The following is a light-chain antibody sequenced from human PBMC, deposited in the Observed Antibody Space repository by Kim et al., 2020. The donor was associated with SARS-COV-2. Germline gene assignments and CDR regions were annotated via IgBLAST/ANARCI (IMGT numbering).Light chain of an antibody. CDR2: GAS. Sequence: VSPGERATLSCRASQSVSSNLAWYQQKPGQAPRLLIYGASTRATGIPARFSGSGSGTEFTLTISSLQSEDFAVYYCQQYNNCPLTFGGGTKVDIK. CDR1: QSVSSN. J-gene: IGKJ4*01. CDR3: QQYNNCPLT. V-gene: IGKV3-15*01.